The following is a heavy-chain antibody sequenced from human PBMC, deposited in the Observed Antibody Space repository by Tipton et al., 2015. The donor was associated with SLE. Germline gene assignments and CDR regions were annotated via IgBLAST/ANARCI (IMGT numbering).Heavy chain of an antibody. CDR1: GGSISGYY. J-gene: IGHJ4*02. CDR2: INHSGST. V-gene: IGHV4-34*01. Sequence: TLSLTCTVSGGSISGYYCTWIRQPPGKGLEWIGEINHSGSTNYNPSLKSRVTISVGTSKNQFSLKLSSVTAADTAVYYCARGGILTGYYFYFDYWGQGTLVTVSS. D-gene: IGHD3-9*01. CDR3: ARGGILTGYYFYFDY.